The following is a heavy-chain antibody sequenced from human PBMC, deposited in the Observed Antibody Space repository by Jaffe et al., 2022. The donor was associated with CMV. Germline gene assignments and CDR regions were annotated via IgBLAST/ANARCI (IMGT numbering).Heavy chain of an antibody. CDR3: TREWYYCMDV. V-gene: IGHV3-15*01. CDR2: IKTKTDGGAA. Sequence: EVQLVESGGGLVKPGGSLRLSCAASGYTFSSAWMSWVRQAPGKGLEWVGRIKTKTDGGAADYAAPVKGRFTISRDDSKDTVYLQMNSLKIEDTAVYYCTREWYYCMDVWGKGTTVTVSS. D-gene: IGHD3-3*01. CDR1: GYTFSSAW. J-gene: IGHJ6*03.